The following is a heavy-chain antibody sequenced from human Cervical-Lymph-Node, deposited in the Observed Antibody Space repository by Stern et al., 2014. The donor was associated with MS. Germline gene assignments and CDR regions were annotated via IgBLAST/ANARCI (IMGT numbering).Heavy chain of an antibody. J-gene: IGHJ4*02. CDR2: FIPIFDTT. CDR1: GGTFSSYA. D-gene: IGHD1-26*01. V-gene: IGHV1-69*01. CDR3: ARDLGYSGTYYDY. Sequence: QVQLVESGAEVKKPGSSVKVSCKAAGGTFSSYAISWVRQAPGQGLEWIGAFIPIFDTTNYAQKFQGRVTITEDESTSTAYLELTSLISEDTAVYYCARDLGYSGTYYDYWGQGTLVTVSS.